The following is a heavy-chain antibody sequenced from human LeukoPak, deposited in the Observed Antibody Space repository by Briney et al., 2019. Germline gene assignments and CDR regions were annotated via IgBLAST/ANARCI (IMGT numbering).Heavy chain of an antibody. CDR3: ARRGSSDYYLDY. CDR2: IYPGDSDT. V-gene: IGHV5-51*01. D-gene: IGHD3-22*01. Sequence: GESLKISCKGSGYRFTSYWIAWVRQMPGKGLERMGTIYPGDSDTTYSPSFQGQITISADKSISTAYLQWSSLKASDTAMYYCARRGSSDYYLDYWGQGTLVTVSS. J-gene: IGHJ4*02. CDR1: GYRFTSYW.